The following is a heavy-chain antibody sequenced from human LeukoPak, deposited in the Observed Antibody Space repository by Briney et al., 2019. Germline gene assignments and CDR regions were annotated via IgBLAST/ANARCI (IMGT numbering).Heavy chain of an antibody. D-gene: IGHD1-26*01. CDR3: ASGDSGNYYHDY. V-gene: IGHV1-18*01. CDR2: ISGDNVNT. CDR1: GYIFINYG. J-gene: IGHJ4*02. Sequence: ASVTVSFTTSGYIFINYGITWVRQAPGQGLEWVGWISGDNVNTYYAQKLQGRVTLTTDTSTSTAYMELRSLRSDDTAVYYCASGDSGNYYHDYWGQGTLVTVSS.